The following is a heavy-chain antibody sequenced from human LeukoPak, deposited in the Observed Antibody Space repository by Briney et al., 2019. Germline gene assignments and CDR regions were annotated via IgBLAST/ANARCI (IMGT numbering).Heavy chain of an antibody. CDR3: ARAEDSSGYSLDD. V-gene: IGHV4-34*01. D-gene: IGHD3-22*01. CDR1: GGSFSGYY. CDR2: INHSGST. J-gene: IGHJ4*02. Sequence: SETLSLTCAVYGGSFSGYYWSWIRQPPGKGLEWIGEINHSGSTNYNPSLKSRVTISVDTSKNHFSLNLSSVTAADTALYYCARAEDSSGYSLDDWGQGTLVTVSS.